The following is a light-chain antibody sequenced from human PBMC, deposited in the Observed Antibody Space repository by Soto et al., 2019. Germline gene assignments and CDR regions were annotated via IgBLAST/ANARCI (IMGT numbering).Light chain of an antibody. V-gene: IGLV2-14*03. CDR2: DVS. CDR3: SSYTSSSTYV. CDR1: SSYVGAYNY. J-gene: IGLJ1*01. Sequence: QSALTQPASVSGSPGQSIAISCTGTSSYVGAYNYVSWYQQHPGKAPKLMIYDVSNRPSGVSNRFSGSKSDNTASLTISGLQAEDEADYYCSSYTSSSTYVFGTGTKLTVL.